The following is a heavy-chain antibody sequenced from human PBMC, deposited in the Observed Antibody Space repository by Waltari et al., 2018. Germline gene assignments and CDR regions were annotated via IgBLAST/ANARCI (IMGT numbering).Heavy chain of an antibody. J-gene: IGHJ4*02. CDR2: IYYSGST. CDR3: ARDRAGPGVAGIFDY. CDR1: GGSINSYY. Sequence: QVQLQESGPGLVKPSETLSLTCTVSGGSINSYYWSWIRQPPGKGLEWIGYIYYSGSTNYNPSLKSRVTISVDTSKNQFSLKLSSVTAADTAVYYCARDRAGPGVAGIFDYWGQGTLVTISS. V-gene: IGHV4-59*01. D-gene: IGHD6-19*01.